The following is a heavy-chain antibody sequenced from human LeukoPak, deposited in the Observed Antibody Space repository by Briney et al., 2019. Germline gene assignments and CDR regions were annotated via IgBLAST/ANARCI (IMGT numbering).Heavy chain of an antibody. D-gene: IGHD6-13*01. Sequence: SETLSLTCTVSGGSISSGSYYWSWIRQPAGKGLEWIGRIYTSGSTNYNPSLKSRVTISVDTSKNQFSLKLSSVTAADTAVYYCARVIAAAGTRAFDIWGQGTMVTVSS. J-gene: IGHJ3*02. CDR3: ARVIAAAGTRAFDI. V-gene: IGHV4-61*02. CDR1: GGSISSGSYY. CDR2: IYTSGST.